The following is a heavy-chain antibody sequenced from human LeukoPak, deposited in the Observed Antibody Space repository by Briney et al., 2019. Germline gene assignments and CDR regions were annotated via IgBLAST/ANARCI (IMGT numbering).Heavy chain of an antibody. CDR1: GFTFSSYA. J-gene: IGHJ6*04. V-gene: IGHV3-23*01. CDR3: AKSRADFWSSSDV. D-gene: IGHD3-3*01. CDR2: ISGSGGDT. Sequence: PGGSLRLSCAASGFTFSSYAMSWVRQAPGKGLEWVSAISGSGGDTYYADSVKGRFSISRDNSKNTLSLQMNSLRAEATAVYYCAKSRADFWSSSDVWGKGTTVTVSS.